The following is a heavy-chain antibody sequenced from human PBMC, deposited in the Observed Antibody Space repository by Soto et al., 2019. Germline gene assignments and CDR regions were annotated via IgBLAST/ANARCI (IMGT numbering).Heavy chain of an antibody. V-gene: IGHV1-69*02. CDR1: GGTFSSYT. Sequence: QVQLVQSGAEVKKPGSSVKVSCKASGGTFSSYTISWVRQAPGQGLEWLGRIIPILGIANYAQKFQGRVTITADKSTSTAYMELSSLRSEDTAVYYCAKRDYYDSSGVGYWGQGTLVTVSS. J-gene: IGHJ4*02. D-gene: IGHD3-22*01. CDR3: AKRDYYDSSGVGY. CDR2: IIPILGIA.